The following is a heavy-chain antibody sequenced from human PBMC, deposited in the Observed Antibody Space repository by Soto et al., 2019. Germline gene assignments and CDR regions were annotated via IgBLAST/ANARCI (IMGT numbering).Heavy chain of an antibody. CDR1: GFTVSSNY. CDR3: ASRIYCSGGSCYSDYYYYMDV. Sequence: GGSLRLSCAASGFTVSSNYMSWVRQAPGKGLEWVSVIYSGGSTYYADSVKGRFTISRDNSKNTLYLQVNSLRAEDTAVYYCASRIYCSGGSCYSDYYYYMDVWGKGTTVTVSS. D-gene: IGHD2-15*01. J-gene: IGHJ6*03. V-gene: IGHV3-66*01. CDR2: IYSGGST.